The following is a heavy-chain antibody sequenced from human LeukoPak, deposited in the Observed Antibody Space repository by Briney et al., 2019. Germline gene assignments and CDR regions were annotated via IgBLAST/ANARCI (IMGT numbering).Heavy chain of an antibody. D-gene: IGHD1-26*01. Sequence: PSETLSLTCTVSGGSISSSSYYWGWIRQPPGKGLEWIGSIYYSGSTYYNPFLKSRVTISVDTSKNQFSLKLSSVTAADTAVYYCARDRYSGSNTRMHWGQGTLVTVSS. J-gene: IGHJ4*02. V-gene: IGHV4-39*07. CDR3: ARDRYSGSNTRMH. CDR1: GGSISSSSYY. CDR2: IYYSGST.